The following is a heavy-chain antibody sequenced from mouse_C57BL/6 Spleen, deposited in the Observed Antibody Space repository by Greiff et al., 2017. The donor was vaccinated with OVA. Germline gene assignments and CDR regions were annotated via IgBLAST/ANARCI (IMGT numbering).Heavy chain of an antibody. CDR1: GYTFTSYG. CDR3: ARRSNKEYFDY. D-gene: IGHD2-5*01. CDR2: IYPRSGNT. Sequence: VQLQQSGAELARPGASVKLSCKASGYTFTSYGISWVKQRTGQGLEWIGEIYPRSGNTYYNEKFKGKATLTADKSSSTAYMELRSLTSEDAAVYFCARRSNKEYFDYWGQGTTLTVSS. V-gene: IGHV1-81*01. J-gene: IGHJ2*01.